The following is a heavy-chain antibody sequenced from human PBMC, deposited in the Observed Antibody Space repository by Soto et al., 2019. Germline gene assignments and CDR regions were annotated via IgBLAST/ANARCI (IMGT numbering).Heavy chain of an antibody. CDR2: MNAGVGNT. Sequence: HVELVQSGADVKKPGASVTISCTASGYTLTDYALHLVRQAPGQRLEWMGWMNAGVGNTLYSQKLQGRITITRDTSASTAYMELNRLKSEDTAIYYCARDTGYTFGSLNYWGPGTLVTVSS. V-gene: IGHV1-3*01. D-gene: IGHD5-18*01. J-gene: IGHJ4*02. CDR3: ARDTGYTFGSLNY. CDR1: GYTLTDYA.